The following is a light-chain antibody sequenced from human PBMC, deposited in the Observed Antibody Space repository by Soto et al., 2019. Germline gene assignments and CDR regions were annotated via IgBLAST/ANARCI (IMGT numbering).Light chain of an antibody. CDR2: AAS. V-gene: IGKV1-9*01. J-gene: IGKJ4*01. CDR1: QGISSY. Sequence: IQLTQSPSSLSASVGDRVTITCRASQGISSYLAWYQQIPGKAPKLLIYAASTLQSGVPSRFTGSGSGTDFTLTISILQPEDFPTYYCQHLHSYPPTFGGGTKVEIK. CDR3: QHLHSYPPT.